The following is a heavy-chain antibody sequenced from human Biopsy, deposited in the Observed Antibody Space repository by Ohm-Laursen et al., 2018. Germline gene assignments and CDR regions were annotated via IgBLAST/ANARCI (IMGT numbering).Heavy chain of an antibody. CDR2: MWSDGINK. V-gene: IGHV3-33*01. CDR3: ARDDDTTGHYMILNH. J-gene: IGHJ5*02. D-gene: IGHD3-9*01. CDR1: GFAFSYYG. Sequence: RSLRLSCTASGFAFSYYGLHWARQAPGKGLQWVAVMWSDGINKNYTDSVKGRFTVSRDNSNNVLYLQMSSLRDEDSAVYYCARDDDTTGHYMILNHWGQGTLVTVSS.